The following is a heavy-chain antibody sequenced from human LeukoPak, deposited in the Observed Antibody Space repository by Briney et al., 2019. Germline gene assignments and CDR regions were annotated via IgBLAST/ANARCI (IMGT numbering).Heavy chain of an antibody. V-gene: IGHV3-74*01. CDR2: INSDGSST. J-gene: IGHJ4*02. D-gene: IGHD3-10*01. CDR3: SSLTLRSPFDY. CDR1: GFTLSSYW. Sequence: PGGSLRPSCAASGFTLSSYWMNWVRQAPGKGLVWVSRINSDGSSTSYADSVKGRFTISRDNAKNTLYLQMNSLRAEDTAVYYCSSLTLRSPFDYWGQGTLVTVSS.